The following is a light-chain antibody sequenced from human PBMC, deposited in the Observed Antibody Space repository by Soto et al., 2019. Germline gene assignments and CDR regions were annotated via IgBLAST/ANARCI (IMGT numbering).Light chain of an antibody. V-gene: IGKV3-15*01. CDR2: GAS. Sequence: EIVVTQSPAILSVSPGERVTLSCRASQNVVTNLAWYQQRLGQAPRLLIYGASARATGVPARFSGSGSGTEFFLTISSLKSEDFAVYYWQHYNNWLGTFGGGTKVEIK. J-gene: IGKJ4*01. CDR3: QHYNNWLGT. CDR1: QNVVTN.